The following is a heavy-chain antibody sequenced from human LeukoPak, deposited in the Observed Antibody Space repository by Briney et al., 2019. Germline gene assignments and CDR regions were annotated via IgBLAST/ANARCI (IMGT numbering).Heavy chain of an antibody. J-gene: IGHJ5*02. CDR1: GYTFTSYG. CDR2: ISAYNGNT. D-gene: IGHD3-22*01. CDR3: ARVGPEGYYDSSGYYGNWFDP. Sequence: ASVKVSCTASGYTFTSYGISWVRQAPGQGLEWMGWISAYNGNTNYAQKLQGRVTMTTDTSTSTAYMELRSLRSDDTAVYYCARVGPEGYYDSSGYYGNWFDPWGQGTLVTVSS. V-gene: IGHV1-18*01.